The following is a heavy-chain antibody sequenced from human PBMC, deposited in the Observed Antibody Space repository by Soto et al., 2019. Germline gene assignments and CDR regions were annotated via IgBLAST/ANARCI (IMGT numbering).Heavy chain of an antibody. CDR2: IGGNGGST. J-gene: IGHJ4*02. Sequence: GGSLRLSCAASGFTFSSYAMSWVRQAPGKGLEWVSAIGGNGGSTYYADSVTGRFTISRDNSRNTLYLQMNSLRGEDTALYYCAKDLLENTIGYSDCWGQGTLVTVSS. V-gene: IGHV3-23*01. D-gene: IGHD3-3*01. CDR1: GFTFSSYA. CDR3: AKDLLENTIGYSDC.